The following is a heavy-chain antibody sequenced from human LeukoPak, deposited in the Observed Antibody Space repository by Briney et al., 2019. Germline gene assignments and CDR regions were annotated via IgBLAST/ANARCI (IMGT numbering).Heavy chain of an antibody. V-gene: IGHV4-30-4*01. CDR2: IYYSGST. D-gene: IGHD2-2*01. J-gene: IGHJ4*02. CDR3: ARREGYCSSTSCYDRLPGIVDY. CDR1: GGSISSGDYY. Sequence: PSQTLSLTCTVSGGSISSGDYYWSWIRQPPGKGLEWIGYIYYSGSTYYNPSLKSRVTISVDTSKNQFSLKLSSVTAADTAVYYCARREGYCSSTSCYDRLPGIVDYWGQGTLVTVSS.